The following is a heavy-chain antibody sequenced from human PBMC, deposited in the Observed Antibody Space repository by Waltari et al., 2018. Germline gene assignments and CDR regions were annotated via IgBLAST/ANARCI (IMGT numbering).Heavy chain of an antibody. Sequence: EVQLVQSGAEVKKPGESLKISCKGSGYSFTSYWIGWVRQMPGKGLEWMGIIYPGNSDTRYSPSFQGQVTISADKSISTAYLQWSSLKASDTAMYYCARIRGDGVFWSGPYYFDYWGQGTLVTVSS. D-gene: IGHD3-3*01. CDR1: GYSFTSYW. V-gene: IGHV5-51*01. CDR3: ARIRGDGVFWSGPYYFDY. J-gene: IGHJ4*02. CDR2: IYPGNSDT.